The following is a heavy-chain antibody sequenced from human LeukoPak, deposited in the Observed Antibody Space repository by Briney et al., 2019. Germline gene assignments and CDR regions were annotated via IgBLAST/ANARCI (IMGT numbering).Heavy chain of an antibody. V-gene: IGHV3-9*01. CDR3: AKGYCSSNRCYVDY. CDR1: GFTFYDYA. Sequence: GRSLRLSCAASGFTFYDYAMHWGRQAPGKGLEWGAGISWNSGSIAYGDSVEGRFTISRDNAKNSLYLQMNSLRVEDTALYYCAKGYCSSNRCYVDYWGQGTLVTVSS. D-gene: IGHD2-2*01. J-gene: IGHJ4*02. CDR2: ISWNSGSI.